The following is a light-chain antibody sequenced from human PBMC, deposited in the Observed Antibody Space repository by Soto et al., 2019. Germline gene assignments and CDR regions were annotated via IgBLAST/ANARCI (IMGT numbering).Light chain of an antibody. J-gene: IGLJ2*01. CDR3: AAWDDSLNGVV. CDR2: SNN. Sequence: QSVLTQPPSASGTPGQRVTISCSGSSSNIGGNIVNWYQHLPGTAPKLLIYSNNQRPSGVPDRLSGSKSGTSASLAISGLQYEDEADYYCAAWDDSLNGVVFGGGTKLTVL. V-gene: IGLV1-44*01. CDR1: SSNIGGNI.